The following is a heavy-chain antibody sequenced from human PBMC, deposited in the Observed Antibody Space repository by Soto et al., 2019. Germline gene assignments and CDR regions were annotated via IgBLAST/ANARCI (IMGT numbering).Heavy chain of an antibody. D-gene: IGHD2-15*01. Sequence: PSETLSLTCAVYGGSFSGYYWSGIRQPPGKGLEWIGEINRSGSTNYNPSLKSRVTISVDTSKNQFSLKLSSVTAADAAVYYCARRYCSGGRCSSTFDSWGQGNLVTVSS. J-gene: IGHJ4*02. V-gene: IGHV4-34*01. CDR1: GGSFSGYY. CDR3: ARRYCSGGRCSSTFDS. CDR2: INRSGST.